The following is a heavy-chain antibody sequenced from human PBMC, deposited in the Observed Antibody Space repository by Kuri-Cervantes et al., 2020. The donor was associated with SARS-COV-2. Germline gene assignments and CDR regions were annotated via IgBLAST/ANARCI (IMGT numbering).Heavy chain of an antibody. D-gene: IGHD2-8*02. CDR1: GDSVSGNSVA. V-gene: IGHV6-1*01. CDR3: AREQTGETRAFDY. CDR2: TYYRSKWYN. Sequence: SETLSLTCAISGDSVSGNSVAWNWIRQSPSRGLEWLGRTYYRSKWYNDYAVSVKSRITINPDTSKNQFSLQLNSVTPEDTAVYYCAREQTGETRAFDYWGQGTLVTVSS. J-gene: IGHJ4*02.